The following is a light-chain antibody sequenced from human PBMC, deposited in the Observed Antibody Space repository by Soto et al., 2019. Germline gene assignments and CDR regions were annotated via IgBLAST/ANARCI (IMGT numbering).Light chain of an antibody. CDR2: GAS. V-gene: IGKV3-20*01. Sequence: EIVLTQSPGTLSLSPGERATLSCRASQSVSSSYLAWYQHKPGQAPRVLIYGASSRATGIPDRFSGSGSGTDFTLTISSLEPEDFAVYFCQQYGSSPLTFGGGTKVEIK. CDR1: QSVSSSY. CDR3: QQYGSSPLT. J-gene: IGKJ4*01.